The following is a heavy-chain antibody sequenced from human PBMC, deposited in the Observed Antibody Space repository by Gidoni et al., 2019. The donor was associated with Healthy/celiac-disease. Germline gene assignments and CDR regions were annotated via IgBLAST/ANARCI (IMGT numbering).Heavy chain of an antibody. CDR2: ISYDGSNK. V-gene: IGHV3-30-3*01. CDR3: ARDKGTGYSSSWYVSPPVSYFDY. Sequence: QVQLVESGGGVVQPGRSLRLSCAASGFTFSSYAMHWVRQAPGKGLEWVAVISYDGSNKYYADSVKGRFTISRDNSKNTLYLQMNSLRAEDTAVYYCARDKGTGYSSSWYVSPPVSYFDYWGQGTLVTVSS. CDR1: GFTFSSYA. D-gene: IGHD6-13*01. J-gene: IGHJ4*02.